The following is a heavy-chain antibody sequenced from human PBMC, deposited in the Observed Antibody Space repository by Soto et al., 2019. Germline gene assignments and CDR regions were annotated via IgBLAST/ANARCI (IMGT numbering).Heavy chain of an antibody. CDR1: GGSISSSSYY. D-gene: IGHD3-9*01. J-gene: IGHJ4*02. CDR3: ARLDYDILTGYYKDY. V-gene: IGHV4-39*01. CDR2: IYYSGST. Sequence: QLQLQESGPGLVKPSETLSLTCTVSGGSISSSSYYWGWIRQPPGKGLEWIGSIYYSGSTYYNPSLKSRVTISVDTSKNQFSLKLSSVTAADTAVYYCARLDYDILTGYYKDYWGQGTLVTVSS.